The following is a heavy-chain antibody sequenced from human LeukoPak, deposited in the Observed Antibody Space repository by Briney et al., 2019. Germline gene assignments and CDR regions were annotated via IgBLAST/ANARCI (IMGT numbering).Heavy chain of an antibody. CDR1: GFTFSSYG. J-gene: IGHJ6*03. CDR2: IRYDGSNK. CDR3: ARARVVVPAAKNNLYYMDV. D-gene: IGHD2-2*01. V-gene: IGHV3-30*02. Sequence: PGGSLRLSCAASGFTFSSYGMHWVRQAPGKGLEWVAFIRYDGSNKYYADSVKGRFTISRDNSKNTLYLQMNSLRAEDTAVYYCARARVVVPAAKNNLYYMDVWGKGTTVTVSS.